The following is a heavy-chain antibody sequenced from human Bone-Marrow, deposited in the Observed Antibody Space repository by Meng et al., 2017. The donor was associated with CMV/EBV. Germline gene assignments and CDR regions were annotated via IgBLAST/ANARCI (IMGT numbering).Heavy chain of an antibody. CDR2: INPNSGGT. Sequence: ASVKVSCKASGYTFTGYYMHWVRQAPGQGLEWMGWINPNSGGTNYAQKFQGRVTMTRDTSISTAYMELNSLRSDDTAVYYCARGTTLGAREDYWGQGTRVTVSS. CDR3: ARGTTLGAREDY. V-gene: IGHV1-2*02. CDR1: GYTFTGYY. D-gene: IGHD4-11*01. J-gene: IGHJ4*02.